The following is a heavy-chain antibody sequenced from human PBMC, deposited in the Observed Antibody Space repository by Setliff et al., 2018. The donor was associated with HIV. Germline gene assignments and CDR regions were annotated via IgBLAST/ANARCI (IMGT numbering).Heavy chain of an antibody. V-gene: IGHV4-39*07. J-gene: IGHJ4*02. CDR2: ISNRGTT. CDR1: GASVSSRSFF. D-gene: IGHD2-15*01. Sequence: SETLSLTCSVSGASVSSRSFFWGWVRQSPGKGPEWIGSISNRGTTYDNPSLKSRVIVSIDTSKDQFSLNLFHVTPADTAVYHCARSVVGAPRNPYYSDYWGLGLLVTVS. CDR3: ARSVVGAPRNPYYSDY.